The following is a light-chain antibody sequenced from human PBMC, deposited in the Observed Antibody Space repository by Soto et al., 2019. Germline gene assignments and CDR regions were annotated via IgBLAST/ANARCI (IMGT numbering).Light chain of an antibody. V-gene: IGKV3-20*01. CDR3: QQYGGSPIT. J-gene: IGKJ5*01. CDR2: GAS. CDR1: QSVTTR. Sequence: EIVLTQSPGTLSLSQGKRVTLSCRASQSVTTRLAWYQHKNGQAPRLLMSGASSRASGVPVRFSGSGYGTDFTLTISRLETEDFALYYCQQYGGSPITFGLGTRLEIK.